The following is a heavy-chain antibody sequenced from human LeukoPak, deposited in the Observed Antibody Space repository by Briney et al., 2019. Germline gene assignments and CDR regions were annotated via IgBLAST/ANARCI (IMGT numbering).Heavy chain of an antibody. J-gene: IGHJ5*02. CDR1: GGSFSGYY. V-gene: IGHV4-34*01. Sequence: PSETLSLTCAVYGGSFSGYYWSWIRQPPGKGLEWIGEINHSGSTNYNPSLKSRVTISVDTFKNQFSLKLSSVTAADTAVYYCARGEGIAVAGDWFDPWGQGTLVTVSS. CDR3: ARGEGIAVAGDWFDP. D-gene: IGHD6-19*01. CDR2: INHSGST.